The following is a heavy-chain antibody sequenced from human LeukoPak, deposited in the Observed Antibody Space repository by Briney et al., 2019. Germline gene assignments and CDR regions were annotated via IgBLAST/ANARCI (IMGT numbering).Heavy chain of an antibody. Sequence: SETLSLTCTVSGDSISSTSHYWDWLRQPPGKGPEWIGNVYFTGSTYYSPSLKSRVTISVDRSNNQFSLKLSSVTAADTAVYYCARAPSYSSFDYWGQGTLVTVSS. CDR1: GDSISSTSHY. D-gene: IGHD6-13*01. CDR3: ARAPSYSSFDY. J-gene: IGHJ4*02. V-gene: IGHV4-39*01. CDR2: VYFTGST.